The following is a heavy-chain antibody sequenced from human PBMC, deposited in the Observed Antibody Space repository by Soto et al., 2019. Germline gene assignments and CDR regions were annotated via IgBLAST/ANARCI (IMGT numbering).Heavy chain of an antibody. CDR1: GFTFSNYA. D-gene: IGHD3-10*01. V-gene: IGHV3-23*01. Sequence: EVQLLESGGGLVQPGGTLRLSCAASGFTFSNYAMSWVRQAPGKGLEWVSGLSATGGSTYYADSVKGRFTISRDNSKNILYLQTTSLRVEDTAVYDCAKTVQISGSYYYGMDVWGQGTTVTVSS. J-gene: IGHJ6*02. CDR3: AKTVQISGSYYYGMDV. CDR2: LSATGGST.